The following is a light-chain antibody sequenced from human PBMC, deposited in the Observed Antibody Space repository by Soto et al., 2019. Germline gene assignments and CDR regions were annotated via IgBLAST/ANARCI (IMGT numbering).Light chain of an antibody. Sequence: IVVAPSPSTLSFSSGERATLPCRASQSVSSYLAWYQQRPGQAPRLLIHDASNRATGVPARFSGSGSGTDFTLTISSLEPEDFAVYYCQQRSSWPPTFGQGTRLEIK. CDR1: QSVSSY. CDR2: DAS. CDR3: QQRSSWPPT. V-gene: IGKV3-11*01. J-gene: IGKJ5*01.